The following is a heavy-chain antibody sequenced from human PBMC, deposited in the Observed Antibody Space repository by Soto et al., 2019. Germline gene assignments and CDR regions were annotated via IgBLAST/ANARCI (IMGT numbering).Heavy chain of an antibody. CDR3: ARFGYCSSTSCYTKIYYYYGMDV. CDR2: ISAYNGNT. D-gene: IGHD2-2*02. CDR1: RGTFSTYG. Sequence: SSGKVSHEASRGTFSTYGISWVRQAPGQGLEWMGWISAYNGNTNYAQKLQGRVTMTADTSTSTAYMELRSLRSDDTAVYYCARFGYCSSTSCYTKIYYYYGMDVWGQGTTVTVSS. J-gene: IGHJ6*02. V-gene: IGHV1-18*04.